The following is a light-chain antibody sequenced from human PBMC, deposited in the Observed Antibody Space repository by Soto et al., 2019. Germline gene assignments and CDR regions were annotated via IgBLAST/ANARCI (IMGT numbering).Light chain of an antibody. CDR2: SDT. CDR1: SSNIGAGYD. Sequence: QSVLTQPPSVSGAPGQRVTISCTGSSSNIGAGYDVHWYQQLPGTAPKLLIYSDTHRPSGVPDRFSGSKSGTSASLASTGLEAEDEADYYCQAYDSSLGGKVFGGGTKLTVL. V-gene: IGLV1-40*01. CDR3: QAYDSSLGGKV. J-gene: IGLJ2*01.